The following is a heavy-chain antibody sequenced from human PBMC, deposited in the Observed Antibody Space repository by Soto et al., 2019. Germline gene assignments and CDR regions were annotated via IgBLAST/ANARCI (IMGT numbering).Heavy chain of an antibody. J-gene: IGHJ6*02. V-gene: IGHV1-69*08. CDR1: GGTFSSYT. CDR2: IIPILGIA. D-gene: IGHD1-7*01. CDR3: ARDMTGTVSRYYYYGMDV. Sequence: QVQLVQSGAEVKKPGSSVKVSCKASGGTFSSYTISWVRQAPGQGLEWMGRIIPILGIANYAQKFQGRVTITADKSTSTAYVELSSLRSEDTAVYYCARDMTGTVSRYYYYGMDVWGQGTTVTVSS.